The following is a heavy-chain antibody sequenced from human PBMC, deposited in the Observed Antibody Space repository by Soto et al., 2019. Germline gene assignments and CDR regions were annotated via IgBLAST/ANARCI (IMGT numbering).Heavy chain of an antibody. Sequence: QVQLVQSGAELKKPGSSVKVSCKASGDTFSFYTINWVRQAPGLGLEWMGKVNPILSMSNYAQKFQGRVTMTADKSTSTASMELGSLRSEDTAFYYCATSYGSGYRAFDYWGQGALVTVSS. CDR1: GDTFSFYT. CDR3: ATSYGSGYRAFDY. J-gene: IGHJ4*02. CDR2: VNPILSMS. D-gene: IGHD3-10*01. V-gene: IGHV1-69*02.